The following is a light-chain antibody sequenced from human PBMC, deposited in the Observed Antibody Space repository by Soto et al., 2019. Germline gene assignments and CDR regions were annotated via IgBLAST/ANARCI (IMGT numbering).Light chain of an antibody. Sequence: QSVLTQPPSASGTPGQRVTISCSGRSAKIGSNTVNWYQQLPGTAPKLLMFANNPRPSVVPDRFSGSKSGPSASLAISGGQPEEEPDSYWPAWDDRRAGSGFCCGTKLTVL. J-gene: IGLJ3*02. CDR2: ANN. CDR1: SAKIGSNT. CDR3: PAWDDRRAGSG. V-gene: IGLV1-44*01.